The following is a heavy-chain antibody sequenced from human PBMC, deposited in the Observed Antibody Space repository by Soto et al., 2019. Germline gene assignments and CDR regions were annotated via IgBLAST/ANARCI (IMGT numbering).Heavy chain of an antibody. CDR3: ARGYCSSTSCYGVWDY. V-gene: IGHV1-69*01. CDR2: IIPIFGTA. J-gene: IGHJ4*02. Sequence: QVQLVQPGAEVKKPGSSVKVSCKASGGTFSSYAISWVRQAPGQGLEWMGGIIPIFGTANYAQKFQGRVTITADEYTSTAYMELSSLRSEDTAVYYCARGYCSSTSCYGVWDYWGQGTLVTVSS. CDR1: GGTFSSYA. D-gene: IGHD2-2*01.